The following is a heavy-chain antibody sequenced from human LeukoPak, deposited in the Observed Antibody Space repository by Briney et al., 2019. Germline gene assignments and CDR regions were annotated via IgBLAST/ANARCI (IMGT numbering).Heavy chain of an antibody. CDR3: AKSERYYYDSSGYALKNYGMDV. D-gene: IGHD3-22*01. J-gene: IGHJ6*02. CDR2: ISWNSGSI. Sequence: GGSLRLSCAASGFTFSSYGMHWVRQAPGKGLEWVSGISWNSGSIGYADSVKGRFTISRDNAKNSLYLQMNSLRAEDTALYYCAKSERYYYDSSGYALKNYGMDVWGQGTTVTVSS. V-gene: IGHV3-9*01. CDR1: GFTFSSYG.